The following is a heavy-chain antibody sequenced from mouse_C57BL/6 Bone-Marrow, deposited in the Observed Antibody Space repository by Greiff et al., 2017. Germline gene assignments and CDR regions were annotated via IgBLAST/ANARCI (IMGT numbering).Heavy chain of an antibody. CDR2: IHPNSGIT. J-gene: IGHJ4*01. CDR1: GYTFTSYW. D-gene: IGHD1-1*01. V-gene: IGHV1-64*01. CDR3: ARNYGSRARDY. Sequence: QVQLQQPGAELVKPGASVKLSCKASGYTFTSYWMPWVQQRPGQGLEWIGMIHPNSGITNYNEKFKSKATLTVDKSSSTAYMQLSSLTSEDSAVYYCARNYGSRARDYWGQGTSVTVSS.